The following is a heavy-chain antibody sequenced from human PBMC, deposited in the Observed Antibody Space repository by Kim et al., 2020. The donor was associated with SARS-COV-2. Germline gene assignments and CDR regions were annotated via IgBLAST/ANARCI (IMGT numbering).Heavy chain of an antibody. CDR3: AKEGDYYDSSGYFDY. J-gene: IGHJ4*02. CDR2: ISGSGGST. V-gene: IGHV3-23*01. Sequence: LSLTCAASGFTFSSYAMSWVRQAPGKGLEWVSAISGSGGSTYYADSVKGRFTISRDNSKNTLYLQMNSLRAEDTAVYYCAKEGDYYDSSGYFDYWGQGTLVTVSS. D-gene: IGHD3-22*01. CDR1: GFTFSSYA.